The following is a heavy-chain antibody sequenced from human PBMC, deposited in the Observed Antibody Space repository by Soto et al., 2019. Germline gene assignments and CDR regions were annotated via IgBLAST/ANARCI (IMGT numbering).Heavy chain of an antibody. V-gene: IGHV4-30-2*01. CDR2: IYHSGST. J-gene: IGHJ4*02. CDR3: AAGGGLPRYY. Sequence: QLQLQESGSGLVKPSQTLSLTCAVPGCSISSGGYSWSWIGQPPGKGLEWIGYIYHSGSTYYNPSRERRVPISVDRSKTQFSLTLSSVTAADTAVYYCAAGGGLPRYYWGQGTLVTVSS. D-gene: IGHD5-12*01. CDR1: GCSISSGGYS.